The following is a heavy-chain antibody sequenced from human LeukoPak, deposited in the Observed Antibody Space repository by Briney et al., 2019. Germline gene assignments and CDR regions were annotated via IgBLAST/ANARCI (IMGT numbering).Heavy chain of an antibody. Sequence: ASVKVSCKASGYTFTDYYIHWVRQAPGQGLEWVGWINPNGGGTNYGQNFQGRVTMTRDTSISTAYMELSSLRSEDTAVYYCAREYRGYSYGFWGKGTTVTVSS. D-gene: IGHD5-18*01. CDR2: INPNGGGT. CDR1: GYTFTDYY. V-gene: IGHV1-2*02. CDR3: AREYRGYSYGF. J-gene: IGHJ6*04.